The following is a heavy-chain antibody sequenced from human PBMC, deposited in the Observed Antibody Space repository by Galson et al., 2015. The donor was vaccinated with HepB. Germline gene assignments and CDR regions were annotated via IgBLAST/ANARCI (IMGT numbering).Heavy chain of an antibody. Sequence: SLRLSCAASGFTFSNYGMNWVRQAPGKGLEWVSYITSTSSTIYYADSVKGRFTMSRDNAKNSLYLQMDSLRDEDTAVYYCARDQLGYCSAKTCYNSHAFDIWGRGTLLTVSS. CDR3: ARDQLGYCSAKTCYNSHAFDI. V-gene: IGHV3-48*02. CDR1: GFTFSNYG. J-gene: IGHJ2*01. D-gene: IGHD2-2*02. CDR2: ITSTSSTI.